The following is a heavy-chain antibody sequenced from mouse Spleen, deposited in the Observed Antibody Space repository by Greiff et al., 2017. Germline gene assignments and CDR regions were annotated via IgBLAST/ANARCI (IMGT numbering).Heavy chain of an antibody. V-gene: IGHV1-4*01. CDR1: GYTFTSYT. Sequence: VQLQQSGAELARPGASVKMSCKASGYTFTSYTIHWVKQRPGQGLEWIGYINPISGYTKYNQKFRDEATLTADRSSNTAYMLLSSLTSEDSTVYYCTRSRGSSGYVDYWGQGTTLTVSS. CDR3: TRSRGSSGYVDY. CDR2: INPISGYT. D-gene: IGHD3-1*01. J-gene: IGHJ2*01.